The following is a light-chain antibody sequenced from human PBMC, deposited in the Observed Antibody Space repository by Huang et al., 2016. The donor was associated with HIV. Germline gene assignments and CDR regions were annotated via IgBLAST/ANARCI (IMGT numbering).Light chain of an antibody. CDR3: MQPLQHPWT. CDR1: QSLLQSNGHNY. CDR2: LGS. J-gene: IGKJ1*01. V-gene: IGKV2-28*01. Sequence: DIVMTQSPLSLPVTPGEPASISCRSSQSLLQSNGHNYVNWFVQKPGHSPQLLIYLGSNRASGGPDRFTGSGSGTEFTLKISRVEAEDVGVYYCMQPLQHPWTLGQGTRVEIK.